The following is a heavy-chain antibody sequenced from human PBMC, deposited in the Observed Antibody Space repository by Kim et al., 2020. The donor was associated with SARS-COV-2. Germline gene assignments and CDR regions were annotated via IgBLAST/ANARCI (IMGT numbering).Heavy chain of an antibody. CDR3: VKSGGGSNWFDS. D-gene: IGHD3-16*01. Sequence: GGSLRLSCAASGFTFSDYWMHWVRQAPGKGLVWVSRIKSDGSRTDYADSVKGRFTISRDNAKNTLYLQMNSLRAEDTAVYYCVKSGGGSNWFDSWGQGTL. V-gene: IGHV3-74*01. J-gene: IGHJ5*01. CDR1: GFTFSDYW. CDR2: IKSDGSRT.